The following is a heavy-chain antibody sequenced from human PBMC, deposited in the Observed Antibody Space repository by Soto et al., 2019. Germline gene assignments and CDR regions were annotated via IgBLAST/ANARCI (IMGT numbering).Heavy chain of an antibody. CDR1: GGTFKSFT. Sequence: SVKVSCKASGGTFKSFTFTWVRQAPGQGLEWMGGFIPIFETATYAQKFQDRVTITADESRSTVSMELSSLRSADTAVYYCATKAVSGWFFDYWGQGTVVTVSS. V-gene: IGHV1-69*13. J-gene: IGHJ4*02. D-gene: IGHD6-19*01. CDR3: ATKAVSGWFFDY. CDR2: FIPIFETA.